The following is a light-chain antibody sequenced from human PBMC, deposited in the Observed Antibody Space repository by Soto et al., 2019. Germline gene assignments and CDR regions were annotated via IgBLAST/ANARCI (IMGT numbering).Light chain of an antibody. Sequence: QSVLTQPPSVSAAPGQKVTISCSGSSSNIGKNYVSWYQHLPGTAPKLLIYDNDERPSGIPDRISGSKSGTSATLGITGLQTGDEGDYYCGTWDSSLSAGVFGGGTKLTVL. CDR3: GTWDSSLSAGV. J-gene: IGLJ3*02. CDR1: SSNIGKNY. V-gene: IGLV1-51*01. CDR2: DND.